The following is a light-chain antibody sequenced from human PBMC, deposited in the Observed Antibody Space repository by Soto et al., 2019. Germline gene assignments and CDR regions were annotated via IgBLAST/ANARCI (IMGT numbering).Light chain of an antibody. CDR1: QSISSW. CDR3: QQYNSYST. CDR2: KAS. V-gene: IGKV1-5*03. Sequence: EIQMTPSPSTLSASVGDRVTITCRASQSISSWLAWYQQKPGKAPKLLIYKASSLESGVPSRFSGSGSRTEFTLTISSLQPDDFATYYCQQYNSYSTFGQGTKVEIK. J-gene: IGKJ1*01.